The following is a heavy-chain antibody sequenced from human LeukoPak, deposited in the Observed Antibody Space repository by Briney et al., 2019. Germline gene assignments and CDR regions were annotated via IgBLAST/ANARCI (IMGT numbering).Heavy chain of an antibody. D-gene: IGHD1-26*01. J-gene: IGHJ4*02. V-gene: IGHV3-23*01. CDR1: GGSISTYY. Sequence: ETLSLTCTVSGGSISTYYWSWIRQPPGKGLEWVSAISDTGGNTYYADSVKGRFTISRDSPKNTLYLQMNSLRAEDTAVYYCAKGLPYEVGFDWWGQGTLVTVSS. CDR3: AKGLPYEVGFDW. CDR2: ISDTGGNT.